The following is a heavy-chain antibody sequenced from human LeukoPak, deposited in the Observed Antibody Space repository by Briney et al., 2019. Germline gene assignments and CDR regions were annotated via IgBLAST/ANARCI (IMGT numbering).Heavy chain of an antibody. Sequence: SETLSLTCTVSGGSISTYSWSWIRQPPGKGLEWIGYIYYTGRTSYNPSLKSRVTISVDPTKNQFSLKLSPVTAADTAMYYCARGYSGTYLTVGYWGQGTLVTVSS. CDR3: ARGYSGTYLTVGY. V-gene: IGHV4-59*01. J-gene: IGHJ4*02. CDR1: GGSISTYS. CDR2: IYYTGRT. D-gene: IGHD1-26*01.